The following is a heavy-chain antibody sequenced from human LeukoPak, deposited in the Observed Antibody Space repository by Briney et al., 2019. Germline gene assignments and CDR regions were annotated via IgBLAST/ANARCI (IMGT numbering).Heavy chain of an antibody. V-gene: IGHV3-48*03. D-gene: IGHD3-3*01. CDR3: AGRYYDSWSGYQLYYYGMDV. J-gene: IGHJ6*02. Sequence: PGGSLRLSCAASGFTFSSYEMNWVRQAPGKGLEWVSYISSSGSTIYYADSVKGRFTISRDNAKNSLYLQMNSLRAEDTAVYYCAGRYYDSWSGYQLYYYGMDVWGQGTTVTVSS. CDR1: GFTFSSYE. CDR2: ISSSGSTI.